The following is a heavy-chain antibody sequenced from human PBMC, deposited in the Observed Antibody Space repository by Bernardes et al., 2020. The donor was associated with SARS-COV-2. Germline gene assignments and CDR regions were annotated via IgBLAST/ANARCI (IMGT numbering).Heavy chain of an antibody. Sequence: ASVKVSCKVSGYTLTELSMHWVRQAPGKGLEWMGGFDPEDGETIYAQKFQGRVTMTEDTSTDTAYMELSSLRSEDTAVYYCATGGIAARDYYYYYMDVWGKGTTVTVSS. CDR3: ATGGIAARDYYYYYMDV. V-gene: IGHV1-24*01. CDR2: FDPEDGET. J-gene: IGHJ6*03. CDR1: GYTLTELS. D-gene: IGHD6-6*01.